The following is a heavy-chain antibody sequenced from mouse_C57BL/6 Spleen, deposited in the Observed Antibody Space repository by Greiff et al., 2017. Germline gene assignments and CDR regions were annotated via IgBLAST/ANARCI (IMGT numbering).Heavy chain of an antibody. V-gene: IGHV1-69*01. CDR1: GYTFTSYW. D-gene: IGHD4-1*01. J-gene: IGHJ2*01. CDR2: IDPSDSYT. CDR3: ARSRLGGDFDY. Sequence: VQLQQPGAELVMPGASVKLSCKASGYTFTSYWMHWVKQRPGQGLEWIGEIDPSDSYTNYNQKFKGKSTLTVDQSSSTAYMQLSSLTSEDSAVYYWARSRLGGDFDYWGQGTTLTVSS.